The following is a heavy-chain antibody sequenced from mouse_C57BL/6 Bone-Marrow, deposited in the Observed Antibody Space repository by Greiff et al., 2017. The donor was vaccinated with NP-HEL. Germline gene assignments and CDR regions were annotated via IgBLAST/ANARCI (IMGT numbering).Heavy chain of an antibody. CDR1: GFTFTDYY. Sequence: EVKLQESGGGLVQPGGSLSLSCAASGFTFTDYYMSWVRQPPGKALEWLGFIRNKADGYNIEYHASVKGRFTISRDNSQSILYLQMNALRAEDSATYYCARSIYYDYADDPFYAMDYWGQGTSVTVSS. CDR2: IRNKADGYNI. D-gene: IGHD2-4*01. V-gene: IGHV7-3*01. CDR3: ARSIYYDYADDPFYAMDY. J-gene: IGHJ4*01.